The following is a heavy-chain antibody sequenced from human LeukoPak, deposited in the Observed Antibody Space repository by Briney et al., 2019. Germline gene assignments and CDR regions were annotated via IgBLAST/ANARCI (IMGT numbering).Heavy chain of an antibody. D-gene: IGHD3-16*02. Sequence: SETLSLTCTVSGGSISSYYWSWIRQPPGKGLEWIGYIYYSGSTNYNPSLKGRVTISVDTSKNQFSLKLSSVTAADTAVYYCARQRYDYVWGSYPTDAFDIWGQGTMATVSS. V-gene: IGHV4-59*08. CDR3: ARQRYDYVWGSYPTDAFDI. J-gene: IGHJ3*02. CDR1: GGSISSYY. CDR2: IYYSGST.